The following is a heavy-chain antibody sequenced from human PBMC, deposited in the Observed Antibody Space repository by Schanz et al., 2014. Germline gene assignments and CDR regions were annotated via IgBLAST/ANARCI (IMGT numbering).Heavy chain of an antibody. Sequence: QVQLVQSWAEVKKPGASVKVSCKASGYTFTSYGINWVRQAPGQGLEWMGWISAYNGNTNYAQKLQGRVTMTTDTSTSKAYMELRSLRSDDTAVDYCARGGYSSGWYDRDIAHFDYWGQGTLVTVSS. D-gene: IGHD6-19*01. J-gene: IGHJ4*01. CDR1: GYTFTSYG. V-gene: IGHV1-18*01. CDR2: ISAYNGNT. CDR3: ARGGYSSGWYDRDIAHFDY.